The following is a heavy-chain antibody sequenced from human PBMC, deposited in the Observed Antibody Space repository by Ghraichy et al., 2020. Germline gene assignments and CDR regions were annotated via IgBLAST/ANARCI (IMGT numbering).Heavy chain of an antibody. CDR2: INHSGST. Sequence: SETLSLTCAVYGGSFSGYYWSWIRQPPGKGLEWIGEINHSGSTNYNPSLKSRVTISVDTSKNQFSLKLSSVTAADTAVYYCARGPNSSSSYYYYCYMDVWGKGTTVTVSS. D-gene: IGHD6-6*01. V-gene: IGHV4-34*01. CDR3: ARGPNSSSSYYYYCYMDV. J-gene: IGHJ6*03. CDR1: GGSFSGYY.